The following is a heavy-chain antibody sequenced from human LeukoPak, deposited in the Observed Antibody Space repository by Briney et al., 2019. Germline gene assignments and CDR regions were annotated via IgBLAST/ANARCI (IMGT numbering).Heavy chain of an antibody. CDR1: GFTFSSYG. D-gene: IGHD6-13*01. CDR2: ISYDGSNK. CDR3: AKAAAGTFFDY. J-gene: IGHJ4*02. V-gene: IGHV3-30*18. Sequence: GGSLRLSCAASGFTFSSYGVHWVRQAPGKGLEWVAVISYDGSNKYYADSVKGRFTISRDNSKNTLYLQMNSLRAEDTAVYYCAKAAAGTFFDYWGQGALVTVSS.